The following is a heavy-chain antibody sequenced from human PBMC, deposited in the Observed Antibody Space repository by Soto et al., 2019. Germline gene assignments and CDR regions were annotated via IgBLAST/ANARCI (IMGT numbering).Heavy chain of an antibody. D-gene: IGHD6-19*01. Sequence: PSQTLSLTCXISGDSVSSNSAAWNWIRQSPSRGLEWLGRTYYRSKWYNDYAVSVKSRITINPDTSKNQFSLQLNSVTPEDTAVYYCARDGLYSSGWYGWFDPWGQGTLVTVSS. CDR3: ARDGLYSSGWYGWFDP. CDR2: TYYRSKWYN. J-gene: IGHJ5*02. V-gene: IGHV6-1*01. CDR1: GDSVSSNSAA.